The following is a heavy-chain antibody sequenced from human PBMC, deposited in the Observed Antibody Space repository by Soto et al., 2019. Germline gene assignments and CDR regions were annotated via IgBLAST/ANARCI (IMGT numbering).Heavy chain of an antibody. CDR1: GLIFSDYY. CDR3: ARAVASYDALDI. Sequence: QVQLVESGGGLVKPGGSLRLSCAASGLIFSDYYMTWIRQAPGKGLEWISYIRYSGSTIYYADSVKGRFTISRDNAKNSLYLQMNSLRAEDTAVYYCARAVASYDALDIWGQGAMVTVSS. J-gene: IGHJ3*02. D-gene: IGHD1-26*01. V-gene: IGHV3-11*01. CDR2: IRYSGSTI.